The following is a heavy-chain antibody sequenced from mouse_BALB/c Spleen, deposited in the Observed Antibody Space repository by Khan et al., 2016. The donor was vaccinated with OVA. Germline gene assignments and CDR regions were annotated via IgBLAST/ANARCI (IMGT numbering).Heavy chain of an antibody. CDR3: ARPYRYDGRAWFAY. J-gene: IGHJ3*01. CDR1: GFDFSRYW. D-gene: IGHD2-14*01. V-gene: IGHV4-1*02. CDR2: INPDSSTI. Sequence: EVKLLESGGGLVQPGGSLTLSCAASGFDFSRYWMSWVRQAPGKGLEWIGEINPDSSTINYTPSLKDKFIISRDNAKNTLYLQMSKVRSEDTALYYCARPYRYDGRAWFAYGGQGTLVTVAA.